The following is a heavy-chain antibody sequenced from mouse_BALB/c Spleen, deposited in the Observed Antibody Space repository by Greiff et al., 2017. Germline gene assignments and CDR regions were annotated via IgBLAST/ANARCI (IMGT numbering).Heavy chain of an antibody. CDR1: GFTFSSYA. Sequence: EVKLMESGGGLVKPGGSLKLSCAASGFTFSSYAMSWVRQTPEKRLEWVASISSGGSTYYPDSVKGRFTISRDNARNILYLQMSSLRSEDTAMYYCARRAGTFDYWGQGTTLTVSS. V-gene: IGHV5-6-5*01. D-gene: IGHD4-1*01. CDR2: ISSGGST. J-gene: IGHJ2*01. CDR3: ARRAGTFDY.